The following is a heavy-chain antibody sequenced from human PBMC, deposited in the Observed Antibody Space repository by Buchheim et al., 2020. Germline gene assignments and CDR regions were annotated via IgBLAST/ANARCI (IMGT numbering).Heavy chain of an antibody. CDR3: AGSSWSCYYYYYGMDV. CDR1: GFTFSSYA. CDR2: ISGSGHNT. Sequence: EVQLLESGGGLVQPGGSLRLSCAASGFTFSSYAMSWVRQAPGKGLEWVSGISGSGHNTYYADSVKGRFTISRDNSKNTLYLQMNSLRAEDTAVYYCAGSSWSCYYYYYGMDVWGQGTT. V-gene: IGHV3-23*01. D-gene: IGHD6-13*01. J-gene: IGHJ6*02.